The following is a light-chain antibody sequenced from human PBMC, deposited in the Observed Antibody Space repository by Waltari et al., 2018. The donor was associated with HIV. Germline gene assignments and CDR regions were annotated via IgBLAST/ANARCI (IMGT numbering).Light chain of an antibody. CDR3: AALDDSLIDQVV. J-gene: IGLJ2*01. CDR1: SSNVGNNY. V-gene: IGLV1-47*01. Sequence: QSVLTQPPSASGTPGQRVIISCSGSSSNVGNNYVYWYQQLPGTAPKLLISIHNQRPSGVPDRFSASKSGTSATLAISGLRSEDEADYYCAALDDSLIDQVVFGGGTKLTVL. CDR2: IHN.